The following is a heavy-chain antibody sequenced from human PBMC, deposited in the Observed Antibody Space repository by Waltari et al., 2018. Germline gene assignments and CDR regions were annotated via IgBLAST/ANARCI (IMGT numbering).Heavy chain of an antibody. CDR3: ARGTTILRGLFDY. J-gene: IGHJ4*02. D-gene: IGHD3-3*01. CDR2: IYYSGGT. Sequence: QVQLQESGPGLVKPSETLSLTCTVSGGSISSYYWSWIRQPQGKGLGWIGYIYYSGGTNYHAPLKSRVTITVDASNNQFSLKLSSVTAADTAVYYYARGTTILRGLFDYWGQGTLVTVSS. V-gene: IGHV4-59*01. CDR1: GGSISSYY.